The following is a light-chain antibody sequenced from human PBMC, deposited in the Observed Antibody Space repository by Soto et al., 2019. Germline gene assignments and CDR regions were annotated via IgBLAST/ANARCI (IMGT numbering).Light chain of an antibody. V-gene: IGLV2-23*03. CDR3: CSYAGRSTFLYV. Sequence: QSALTQPASVSGSPGQSITISCTGTSSDVGSYNLVSWYQQHPGKAPKLMIYEGSKRPSGVSNRFSGSKSGNTASLTTSGLQAEDEAACYCCSYAGRSTFLYVFGPGTKLTVL. CDR1: SSDVGSYNL. CDR2: EGS. J-gene: IGLJ1*01.